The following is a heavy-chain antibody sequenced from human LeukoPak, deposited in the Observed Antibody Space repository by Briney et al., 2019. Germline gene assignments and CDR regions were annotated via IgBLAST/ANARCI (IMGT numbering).Heavy chain of an antibody. V-gene: IGHV3-30-3*01. Sequence: PGRSLRLSCAASGFTFSNYAMHWVRQAPGKGLGWVALISHDGGNEYYADSVKGRFTISRDNSKNTLDLQMNSLRVEDTAVYYCARDVTAMVDYWGQGTLVTVS. D-gene: IGHD5-18*01. CDR2: ISHDGGNE. CDR3: ARDVTAMVDY. J-gene: IGHJ4*02. CDR1: GFTFSNYA.